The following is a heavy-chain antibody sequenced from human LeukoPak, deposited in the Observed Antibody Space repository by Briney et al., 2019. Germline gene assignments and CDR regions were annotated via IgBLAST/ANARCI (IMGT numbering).Heavy chain of an antibody. V-gene: IGHV4-39*01. CDR1: GGSISSSSYY. CDR3: ARQRSSGYYRIDAFDI. D-gene: IGHD3-22*01. J-gene: IGHJ3*02. CDR2: IYYSGST. Sequence: PSETLSLTCTVSGGSISSSSYYWGWLRQPPGKGLAWIGSIYYSGSTYYTPSLKSRVTISVDTSKNQYSLKLSSVTAADTAVYYCARQRSSGYYRIDAFDIWGQGTMVTVSS.